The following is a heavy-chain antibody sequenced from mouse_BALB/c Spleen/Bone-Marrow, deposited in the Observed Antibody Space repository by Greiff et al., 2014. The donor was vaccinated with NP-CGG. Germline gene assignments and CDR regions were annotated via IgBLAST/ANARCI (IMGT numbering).Heavy chain of an antibody. CDR3: ARYYYGSSYEYFDV. D-gene: IGHD1-1*01. V-gene: IGHV1-87*01. J-gene: IGHJ1*01. CDR1: GYTFTSYW. CDR2: IYPGDGDT. Sequence: SGAELARPGASVKLSCKASGYTFTSYWMQWVKQRPGQGLEWIGAIYPGDGDTRYTQKFKGKATLTADKSSSTAYMQLSSLASEDSAVYYCARYYYGSSYEYFDVWGPGTTVTVSS.